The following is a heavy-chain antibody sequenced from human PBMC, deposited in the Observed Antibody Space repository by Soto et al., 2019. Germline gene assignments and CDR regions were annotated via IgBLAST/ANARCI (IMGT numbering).Heavy chain of an antibody. V-gene: IGHV3-74*01. J-gene: IGHJ4*02. Sequence: EVQLVESGGGLVQPGGSLRLSCAGSGFIFSNYWMHWVRQAPGKGLEWVARIDHDGLTDYADSVRGRFTISRDNAENTLYLQMNSLRPEDTAVYYCVRDSHGDYWGQGTLVTVSS. CDR1: GFIFSNYW. CDR3: VRDSHGDY. CDR2: IDHDGLT.